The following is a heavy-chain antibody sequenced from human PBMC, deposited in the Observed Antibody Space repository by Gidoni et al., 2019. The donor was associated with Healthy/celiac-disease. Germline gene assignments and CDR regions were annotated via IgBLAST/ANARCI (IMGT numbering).Heavy chain of an antibody. Sequence: EVQLVESGGGLVQPGGSLRLSCAASGFPVSSNYMSWVRQAPGKGLEWVSVIYSGGSTYYADSVKGRFTISRDNSKNTLYLQMNSLRAEDTAVYYCAREAWVATIGYYYGMDVWGQGTTVTVSS. D-gene: IGHD5-12*01. V-gene: IGHV3-66*01. CDR2: IYSGGST. CDR1: GFPVSSNY. CDR3: AREAWVATIGYYYGMDV. J-gene: IGHJ6*02.